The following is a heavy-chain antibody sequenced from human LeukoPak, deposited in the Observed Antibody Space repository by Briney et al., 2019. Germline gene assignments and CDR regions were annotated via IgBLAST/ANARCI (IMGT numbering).Heavy chain of an antibody. CDR3: AKEDGDSYGIYYYYYMDV. V-gene: IGHV3-30*02. Sequence: GGSLRLSCAASGFTFSSYGMHWVRQAPGKALEWVAFIWYDGSNKYYADSVKGRFTISRDNSKNTLYLQMNSLRAEDTAVYYCAKEDGDSYGIYYYYYMDVWGKGTTVTVSS. CDR1: GFTFSSYG. CDR2: IWYDGSNK. J-gene: IGHJ6*03. D-gene: IGHD5-18*01.